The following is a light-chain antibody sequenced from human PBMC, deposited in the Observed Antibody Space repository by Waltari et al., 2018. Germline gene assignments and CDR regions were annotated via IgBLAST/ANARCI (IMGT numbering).Light chain of an antibody. J-gene: IGKJ1*01. CDR1: QDVSSRY. V-gene: IGKV3-20*01. CDR2: GAS. CDR3: QQYGNSLWT. Sequence: EIVLTQSPGTLSLSQGERATLSCRASQDVSSRYLAWYQLKPGQAPRLLIYGASSRATGIPDRFSGSGSETDFTLTISRLEPEDFAVYYCQQYGNSLWTFGQGTKVEIK.